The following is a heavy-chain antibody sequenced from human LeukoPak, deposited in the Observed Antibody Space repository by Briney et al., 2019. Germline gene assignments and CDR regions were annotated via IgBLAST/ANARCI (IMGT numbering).Heavy chain of an antibody. CDR2: ISGSGGST. J-gene: IGHJ4*02. D-gene: IGHD2-21*02. V-gene: IGHV3-23*01. CDR3: AKGVYCGGDCYWFDY. CDR1: GFTFSSYA. Sequence: PGGSLRLSCAASGFTFSSYAMSWVRQAPGKGLEWVSAISGSGGSTYYADFVKGRFTISRDNSKNTLYLQMNSLRAEDTAVYYCAKGVYCGGDCYWFDYWGQGTLVTVSS.